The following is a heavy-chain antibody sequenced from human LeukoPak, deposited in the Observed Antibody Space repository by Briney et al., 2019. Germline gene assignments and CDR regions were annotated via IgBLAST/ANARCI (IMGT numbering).Heavy chain of an antibody. Sequence: GGSLRLSCAASGFTFDDYAMHWVRQAPEKGLEWVSGISWNSGSIGYADSVKGRFTISRDNAKNSLYLQMNSLRAEDTALYYCAKDIAARRYYYYMDVWGKGTTVTVSS. CDR1: GFTFDDYA. D-gene: IGHD6-6*01. CDR2: ISWNSGSI. V-gene: IGHV3-9*01. CDR3: AKDIAARRYYYYMDV. J-gene: IGHJ6*03.